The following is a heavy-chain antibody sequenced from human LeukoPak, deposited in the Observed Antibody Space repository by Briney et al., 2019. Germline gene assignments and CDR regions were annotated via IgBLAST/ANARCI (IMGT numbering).Heavy chain of an antibody. Sequence: GGSLRLSCAASGFTFSSHAMSWVRQAPGKGLEWVSAISGSGGSTYYADSVKGRFTISRDNAKNSLYLQMNSLRAEDTAAYYCAMDIVVVPAAWGYWGQGTLVTVSS. CDR2: ISGSGGST. CDR1: GFTFSSHA. CDR3: AMDIVVVPAAWGY. D-gene: IGHD2-2*03. J-gene: IGHJ4*02. V-gene: IGHV3-23*01.